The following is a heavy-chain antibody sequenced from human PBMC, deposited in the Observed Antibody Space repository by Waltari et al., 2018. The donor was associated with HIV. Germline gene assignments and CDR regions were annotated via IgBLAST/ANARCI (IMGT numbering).Heavy chain of an antibody. CDR3: ARLKDIVVVVSLSAFDY. D-gene: IGHD2-15*01. Sequence: EVQLVQSGPEVKKPGESLKISCKVSGYTCTNYWIGWERQMPGKCLEWMWVIYPGDSDTRYSPSFQGQVTISADKSITTAYLQWTSLKASDTAMYYCARLKDIVVVVSLSAFDYWGQGTLVTVSS. CDR1: GYTCTNYW. V-gene: IGHV5-51*01. J-gene: IGHJ4*02. CDR2: IYPGDSDT.